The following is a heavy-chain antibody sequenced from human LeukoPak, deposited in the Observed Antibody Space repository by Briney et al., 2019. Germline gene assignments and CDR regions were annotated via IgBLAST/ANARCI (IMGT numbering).Heavy chain of an antibody. D-gene: IGHD3-3*01. CDR3: AKRNEINTIFGVVINFMDV. V-gene: IGHV3-33*03. J-gene: IGHJ6*03. CDR2: IWSDGTNK. CDR1: GFTFRIYG. Sequence: GGSLRLSCAASGFTFRIYGMHWVRQAPGKGLEWVAVIWSDGTNKYYADSVKGRFTLSRDNAKNSLHLQMNSLRAEDTAIYYCAKRNEINTIFGVVINFMDVWGKGTTVTVSS.